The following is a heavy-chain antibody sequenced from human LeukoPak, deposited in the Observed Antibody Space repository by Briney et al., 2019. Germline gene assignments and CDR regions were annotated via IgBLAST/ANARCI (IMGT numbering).Heavy chain of an antibody. V-gene: IGHV4-34*01. CDR2: INHSGTT. J-gene: IGHJ3*02. D-gene: IGHD1-26*01. CDR1: GVSFSDYS. CDR3: ARQRGRYGDAFDI. Sequence: SETLSLTCSVYGVSFSDYSWSWIRQPPGKGLEWIGEINHSGTTNYNPSLKSRVTISVDTSKNQFSLKLNSVTAADTAVYFCARQRGRYGDAFDIWGQGTMVTVSS.